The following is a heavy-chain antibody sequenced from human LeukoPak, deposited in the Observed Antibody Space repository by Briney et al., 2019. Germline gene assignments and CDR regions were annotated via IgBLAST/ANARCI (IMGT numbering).Heavy chain of an antibody. D-gene: IGHD6-19*01. Sequence: SQTLSLTCTVSGDSISSRYSYWSWIRRPPGKGLEWIGSIYHSGSTDYNPSLKSRVTISVDTSKNQFSLKLSSVTAADTAVYYCARWSSGFDYWGQGTLVTVSS. CDR1: GDSISSRYSY. J-gene: IGHJ4*02. V-gene: IGHV4-39*07. CDR3: ARWSSGFDY. CDR2: IYHSGST.